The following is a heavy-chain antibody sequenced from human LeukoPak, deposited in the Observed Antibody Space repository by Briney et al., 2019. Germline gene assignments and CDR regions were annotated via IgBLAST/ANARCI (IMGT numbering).Heavy chain of an antibody. CDR3: ARHVDTAMVIGYYFDY. CDR2: IYPGDSDT. J-gene: IGHJ4*02. V-gene: IGHV5-51*01. CDR1: GYSFTSYW. Sequence: GESLKISCKGSGYSFTSYWIGWVRQMPGKGLEWMGIIYPGDSDTRYSPSFQGQVTISADKSISTAYLQWSSLKASDTAMYYCARHVDTAMVIGYYFDYGGQGTLVTVSS. D-gene: IGHD5-18*01.